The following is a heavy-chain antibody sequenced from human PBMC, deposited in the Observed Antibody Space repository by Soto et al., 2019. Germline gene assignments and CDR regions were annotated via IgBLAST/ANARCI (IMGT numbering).Heavy chain of an antibody. CDR3: ARARWYDAFDV. Sequence: PSETLSLTCAVSGFFISSGNYWGWIRKPPGKGLEWIGSILHGGNTYYNPSLKSRVTISVDMSKNQFSLKLNSVTAADTVVYYCARARWYDAFDVWGQGTVVTVSS. V-gene: IGHV4-38-2*01. J-gene: IGHJ3*01. CDR1: GFFISSGNY. D-gene: IGHD2-15*01. CDR2: ILHGGNT.